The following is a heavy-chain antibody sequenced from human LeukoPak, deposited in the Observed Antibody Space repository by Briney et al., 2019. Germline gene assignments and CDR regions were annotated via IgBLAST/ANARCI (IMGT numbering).Heavy chain of an antibody. CDR2: ISGSGGST. Sequence: GGSLRLSGGASGITFSNYAVSWVRQAPDKGLEWVSAISGSGGSTYYADSLKGRFIISRDNSKNTLLLQMNSLRAEDTAVYYCAKGRRDGYNSYWYFDLWGRGTLVTVSS. V-gene: IGHV3-23*01. J-gene: IGHJ2*01. CDR3: AKGRRDGYNSYWYFDL. CDR1: GITFSNYA. D-gene: IGHD5-24*01.